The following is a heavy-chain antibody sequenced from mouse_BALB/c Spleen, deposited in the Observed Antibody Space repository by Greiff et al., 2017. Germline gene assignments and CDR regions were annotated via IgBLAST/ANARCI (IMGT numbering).Heavy chain of an antibody. Sequence: EVQLQQSGAELVKPGASVKLSCTASGFNIKDTYMHWVKQRPEQGLEWIGRIDPANGNTKYDPKFQGKATITADTSSNTAYLQLSSLTSEDTAVYYCARNLGREAMDYWGQGTSVTVSS. CDR1: GFNIKDTY. J-gene: IGHJ4*01. D-gene: IGHD4-1*01. CDR2: IDPANGNT. V-gene: IGHV14-3*02. CDR3: ARNLGREAMDY.